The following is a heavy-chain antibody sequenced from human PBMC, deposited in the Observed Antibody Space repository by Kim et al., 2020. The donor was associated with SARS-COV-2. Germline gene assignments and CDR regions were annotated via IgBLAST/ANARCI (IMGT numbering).Heavy chain of an antibody. Sequence: VKGRLAISRDNSKNTRYLKRNSLRAEDTAVYYCAKVRARLLGYYVYGMDVWGQGTTVTVSS. CDR3: AKVRARLLGYYVYGMDV. D-gene: IGHD2-8*02. J-gene: IGHJ6*02. V-gene: IGHV3-23*01.